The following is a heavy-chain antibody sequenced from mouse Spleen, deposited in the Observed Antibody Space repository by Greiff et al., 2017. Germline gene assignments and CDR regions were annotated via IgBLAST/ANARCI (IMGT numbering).Heavy chain of an antibody. D-gene: IGHD2-5*01. CDR1: GSTFTSYR. J-gene: IGHJ3*01. Sequence: VQLQQPGAELVKPGASVKVSCKASGSTFTSYRLHWGKKRPGQGLEWIGRIHPSDSDPNYNQKLKGKATLTVDKSPSQAYMPPSSLHSEALPVFSCEISGSPSPTYYSNCPFAYWGQGTLVTVSA. CDR2: IHPSDSDP. V-gene: IGHV1-74*01. CDR3: EISGSPSPTYYSNCPFAY.